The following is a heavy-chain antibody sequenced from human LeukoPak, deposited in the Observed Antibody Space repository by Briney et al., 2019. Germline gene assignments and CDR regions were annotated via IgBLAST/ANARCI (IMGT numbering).Heavy chain of an antibody. J-gene: IGHJ4*02. CDR3: ARETNYYDSSGYYYVY. CDR2: ISAYNGNT. CDR1: GYTFTSYG. D-gene: IGHD3-22*01. Sequence: ASVRVSCKASGYTFTSYGISWVRQAPGQGLEWMGWISAYNGNTNYAQKLQGRVTMTTDTSTSTAYMELRSLRSDDTAVYYCARETNYYDSSGYYYVYWGQGTLVTVSS. V-gene: IGHV1-18*01.